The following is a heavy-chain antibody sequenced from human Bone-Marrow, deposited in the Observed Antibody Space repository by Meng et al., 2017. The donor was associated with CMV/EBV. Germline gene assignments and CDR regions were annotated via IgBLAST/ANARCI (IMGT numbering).Heavy chain of an antibody. CDR1: GVTFSSYW. CDR2: INSDGSST. CDR3: ASGGIEYSSPWADYYGMDV. Sequence: GGSLRLSCAASGVTFSSYWMHWVRQAPGKGLEWVSRINSDGSSTSYADFEKGRFTISRDNAKNTLNLQMNSLRAEDTAVYYCASGGIEYSSPWADYYGMDVWGQGTTVTVSS. V-gene: IGHV3-74*01. D-gene: IGHD6-6*01. J-gene: IGHJ6*02.